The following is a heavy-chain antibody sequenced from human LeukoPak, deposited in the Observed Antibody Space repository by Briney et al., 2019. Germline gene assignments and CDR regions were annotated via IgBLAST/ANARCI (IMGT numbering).Heavy chain of an antibody. Sequence: GGSLRLSCAASGFTFSSYAMHWVRQAPGKGLEYVSAISSNGGSTYYANSVKGRFTISRDNSKNTLYLQMNSLRAEDTAVYYCAKDARSMVRGVIPHWFDPWGQGTLVTVSS. CDR1: GFTFSSYA. J-gene: IGHJ5*02. V-gene: IGHV3-64*01. D-gene: IGHD3-10*01. CDR3: AKDARSMVRGVIPHWFDP. CDR2: ISSNGGST.